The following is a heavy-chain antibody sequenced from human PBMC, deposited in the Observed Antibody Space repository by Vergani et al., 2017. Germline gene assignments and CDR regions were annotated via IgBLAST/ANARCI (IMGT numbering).Heavy chain of an antibody. CDR3: ARERGGSGWYDY. CDR1: GFTFSSYG. J-gene: IGHJ4*02. Sequence: QVQLVESGGGVVQPGRSLRLSCAASGFTFSSYGMHWVRQAPGKGLEWVAVIWYDGSNKYYADSVKGRFTISRDNSKNTLYLQMNSLGAEDTAVYYCARERGGSGWYDYWGQGTLVTVSS. V-gene: IGHV3-33*01. CDR2: IWYDGSNK. D-gene: IGHD6-19*01.